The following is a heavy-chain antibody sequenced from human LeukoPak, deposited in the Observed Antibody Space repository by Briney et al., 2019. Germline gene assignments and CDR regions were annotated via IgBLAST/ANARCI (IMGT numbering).Heavy chain of an antibody. D-gene: IGHD3-22*01. CDR3: TRHSPSYYYDSSGYYRIAEYFQH. V-gene: IGHV3-23*01. CDR1: GFTFSSYA. J-gene: IGHJ1*01. CDR2: VSTSGGGT. Sequence: GGSLRLSCAASGFTFSSYAMTWVRQAPGKGLEWVSTVSTSGGGTYYADSVKGRFTISRDNSKNKLDLQMNSLRAEDTAVYYCTRHSPSYYYDSSGYYRIAEYFQHWGQGTLVTVSS.